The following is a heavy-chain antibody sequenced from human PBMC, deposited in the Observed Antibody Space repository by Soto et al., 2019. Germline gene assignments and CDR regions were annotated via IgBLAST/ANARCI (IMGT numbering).Heavy chain of an antibody. Sequence: QVQLQESGPGLLKPSETLSLTCTVSGGSISSYYWSWIRQPPGKGLEWIGYIYYSGSTNYNPSLKRRVTISVDTSKNQFSLKLSSVTAADTAVYYCAGLRLGELSQYYYYGMDVWGQGTTVRLL. V-gene: IGHV4-59*01. CDR1: GGSISSYY. CDR3: AGLRLGELSQYYYYGMDV. D-gene: IGHD3-16*02. CDR2: IYYSGST. J-gene: IGHJ6*02.